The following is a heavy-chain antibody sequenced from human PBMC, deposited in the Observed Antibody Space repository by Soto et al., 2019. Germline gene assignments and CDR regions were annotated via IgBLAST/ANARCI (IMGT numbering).Heavy chain of an antibody. CDR3: GKVLIGATRHADVDS. Sequence: QVQLQESGPGLLEPLETLSLTCSVSGVSLNSGHYYWVWVRQSPGKGLAWIASVYYDESTYYNPSLKRRVTISIDKPRNQFSLTLNSVTAADTAVYYGGKVLIGATRHADVDSWGQGARVTVSS. V-gene: IGHV4-39*01. CDR1: GVSLNSGHYY. D-gene: IGHD2-15*01. CDR2: VYYDEST. J-gene: IGHJ4*02.